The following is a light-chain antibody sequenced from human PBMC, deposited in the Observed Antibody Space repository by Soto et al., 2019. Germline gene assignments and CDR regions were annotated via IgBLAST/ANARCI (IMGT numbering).Light chain of an antibody. CDR1: SSDVGSYDY. CDR2: NVN. J-gene: IGLJ1*01. V-gene: IGLV2-11*01. CDR3: SSYAGSSSV. Sequence: QSVLIQPPSVSGSPGQSVTISCTGTSSDVGSYDYVSWYQQHPGTVPKPMIYNVNTRPSGVPDRFSGSKSGNTASMTISGLQAEDEADYYCSSYAGSSSVFGTGTKVTVL.